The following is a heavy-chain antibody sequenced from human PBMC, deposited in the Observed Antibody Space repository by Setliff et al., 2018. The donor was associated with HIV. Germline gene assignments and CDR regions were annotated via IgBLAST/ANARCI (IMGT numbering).Heavy chain of an antibody. CDR2: IIPIFGTP. CDR1: GDTFNSHA. Sequence: SVKVSCKASGDTFNSHAISWVRQAPGQGLEWMGGIIPIFGTPNYAQKLKGRLTITADESTSTVYMELSSLRSEDTAVYYCARDSRDIVVVIAPEPEPYYYYGMDVWGEGTTVTVPQ. J-gene: IGHJ6*04. D-gene: IGHD2-15*01. CDR3: ARDSRDIVVVIAPEPEPYYYYGMDV. V-gene: IGHV1-69*13.